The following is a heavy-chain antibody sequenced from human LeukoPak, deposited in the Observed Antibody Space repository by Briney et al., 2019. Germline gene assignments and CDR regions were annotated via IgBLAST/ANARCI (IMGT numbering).Heavy chain of an antibody. Sequence: PGGSLRLSCAASGFTFSSYGMHWVCQAPGKGLEWVAFIRYVGSNKYYEDSVKGRFTISRDNAKNSLYLQMNSLRAEDTAVYYCAKDGAIAARTPLDYWGQGTLVTVSS. V-gene: IGHV3-30*02. D-gene: IGHD6-6*01. CDR1: GFTFSSYG. CDR3: AKDGAIAARTPLDY. J-gene: IGHJ4*02. CDR2: IRYVGSNK.